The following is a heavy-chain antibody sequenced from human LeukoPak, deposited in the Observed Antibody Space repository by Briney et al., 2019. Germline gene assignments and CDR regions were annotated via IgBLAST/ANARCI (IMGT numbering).Heavy chain of an antibody. CDR3: ARDGCPHLYCGGDCSPRWFDP. CDR2: INPNSGGT. V-gene: IGHV1-2*02. D-gene: IGHD2-21*02. Sequence: ASVKVSCKASGYTFTGYYMHWVRQAPGQGLEWMGWINPNSGGTNYAQKFQGRVTMTRDTSISTAYMEPSRLRSDDTAVYYCARDGCPHLYCGGDCSPRWFDPWGQGTLVTVSS. CDR1: GYTFTGYY. J-gene: IGHJ5*02.